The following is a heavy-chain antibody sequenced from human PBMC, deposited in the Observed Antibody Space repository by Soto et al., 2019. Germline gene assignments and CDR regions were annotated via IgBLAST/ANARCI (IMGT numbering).Heavy chain of an antibody. D-gene: IGHD6-19*01. J-gene: IGHJ6*02. CDR2: IIPIFGTA. CDR3: ARDVGSPLIAVDDHYSYYGMDV. CDR1: GGTFSSYA. V-gene: IGHV1-69*13. Sequence: SVKVSCKASGGTFSSYAISWVRQAPGQGLEWMGGIIPIFGTANYAQKFQGRVTITADESTSTAYMELSSLRSEDTAVYYCARDVGSPLIAVDDHYSYYGMDVWGRGTKVTVSS.